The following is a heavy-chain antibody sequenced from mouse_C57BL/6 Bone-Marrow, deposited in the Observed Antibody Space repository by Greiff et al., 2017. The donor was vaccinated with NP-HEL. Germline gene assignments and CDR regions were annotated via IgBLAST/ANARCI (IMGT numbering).Heavy chain of an antibody. Sequence: VHLVESGAELVRPGASVTLSCKASGYTFTDYEMHWVKQTPVHGLEWIGAIDPETGGTAYNQKFKGKAILTADKSSSTAYMELRSLTSEDSAVYYCTRYDYDYFDYWGQGTTLTVSS. CDR2: IDPETGGT. V-gene: IGHV1-15*01. CDR3: TRYDYDYFDY. D-gene: IGHD2-4*01. J-gene: IGHJ2*01. CDR1: GYTFTDYE.